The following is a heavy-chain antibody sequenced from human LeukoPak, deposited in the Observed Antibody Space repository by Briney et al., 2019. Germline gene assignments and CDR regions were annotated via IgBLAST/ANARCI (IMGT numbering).Heavy chain of an antibody. V-gene: IGHV1-18*01. CDR1: GYTFTSYG. J-gene: IGHJ4*02. CDR3: ARDGYCSGGSCYFLAPFDY. Sequence: GASVKVSCKASGYTFTSYGISWVRQAPGQGLEWMGWISAYNGNTNYAQKLQGRVTMTTDTSTSTAYMELRSSRSDDTAMYYCARDGYCSGGSCYFLAPFDYWGQGTLVTVPS. CDR2: ISAYNGNT. D-gene: IGHD2-15*01.